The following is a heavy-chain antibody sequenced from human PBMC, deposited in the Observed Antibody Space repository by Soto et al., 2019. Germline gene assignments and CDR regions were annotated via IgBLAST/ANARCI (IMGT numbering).Heavy chain of an antibody. Sequence: LRLSCAASGFSVGGNYMSWVRQAPGKGLELVSLIYSGGNPFYADSMKGRFTLSRDNSNNMLYLQMDSLRAEDTAVYYCARGPNSDCWRQGTMPTVS. J-gene: IGHJ4*02. CDR1: GFSVGGNY. CDR3: ARGPNSDC. CDR2: IYSGGNP. V-gene: IGHV3-53*01.